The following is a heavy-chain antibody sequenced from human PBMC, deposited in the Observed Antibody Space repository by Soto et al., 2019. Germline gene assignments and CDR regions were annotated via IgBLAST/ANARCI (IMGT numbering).Heavy chain of an antibody. J-gene: IGHJ4*02. Sequence: GGPLRLSCAASRFTFNSYAMSWVRQAPGKGLEWVSVISASGDSTFYVDSVKGRFTISRDNSKNTLYLQMSSLRVEDTAVYYCAKESTPHVGYCFNGVCYNDYWGQGTLVTVSS. CDR3: AKESTPHVGYCFNGVCYNDY. V-gene: IGHV3-23*01. D-gene: IGHD2-8*01. CDR2: ISASGDST. CDR1: RFTFNSYA.